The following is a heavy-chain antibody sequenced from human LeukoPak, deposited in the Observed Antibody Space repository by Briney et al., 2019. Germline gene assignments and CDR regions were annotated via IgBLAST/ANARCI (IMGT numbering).Heavy chain of an antibody. D-gene: IGHD6-13*01. CDR3: ARDSVVFGSWYGAFDI. CDR2: ISYDGSNK. J-gene: IGHJ3*02. V-gene: IGHV3-30*04. CDR1: GFTFSSYA. Sequence: GGSLRLSCAASGFTFSSYAMHWVRQAPGKGLEWVAVISYDGSNKYYADSVKGRFTNSRDNSKNTLYLQMNSLRAEDTAVYYCARDSVVFGSWYGAFDIWGQGTMVTVSS.